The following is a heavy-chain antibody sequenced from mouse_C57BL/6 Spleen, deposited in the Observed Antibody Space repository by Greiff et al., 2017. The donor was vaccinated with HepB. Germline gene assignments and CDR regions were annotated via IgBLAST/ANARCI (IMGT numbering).Heavy chain of an antibody. V-gene: IGHV1-15*01. CDR3: TRDTTVEGYWYFDV. CDR1: GYTFTDYE. CDR2: IGPETGGT. D-gene: IGHD1-1*01. Sequence: VKLMESGAELVRPGASVTLSCKASGYTFTDYEMHWVKQTPVHGLEWIGAIGPETGGTAYHQKFKGQAILTADKSSSTAYMELRSLTSEDSAVYYCTRDTTVEGYWYFDVWGTGTTVTVSS. J-gene: IGHJ1*03.